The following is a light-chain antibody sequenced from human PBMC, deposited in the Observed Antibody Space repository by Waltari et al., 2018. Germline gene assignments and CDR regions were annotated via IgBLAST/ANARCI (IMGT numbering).Light chain of an antibody. CDR1: QSVSSN. CDR2: GAS. CDR3: QQYNNWPLT. V-gene: IGKV3-15*01. J-gene: IGKJ4*01. Sequence: EIVMTQSPATLSVSPGERATLPCRASQSVSSNLAWYQQKRGQAPRLLIYGASTRATGIPARFSGSGSGTEFTLTIGSMQSEDFAVYYCQQYNNWPLTVGGGTKVEIK.